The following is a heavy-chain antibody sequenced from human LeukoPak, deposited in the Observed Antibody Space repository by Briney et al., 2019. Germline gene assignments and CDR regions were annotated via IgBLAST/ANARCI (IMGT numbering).Heavy chain of an antibody. CDR2: IYYSGST. CDR3: ARLRGYCSGGSCYHYFDY. D-gene: IGHD2-15*01. J-gene: IGHJ4*02. V-gene: IGHV4-39*01. Sequence: SETLSLTCTVSGGSISSSSCYWGWIRQPPGKGLEWIGSIYYSGSTYYNPSLKSRVTISVDTSKNQFSLKLSSVTAADTAVYYCARLRGYCSGGSCYHYFDYWGQGTLVTVSS. CDR1: GGSISSSSCY.